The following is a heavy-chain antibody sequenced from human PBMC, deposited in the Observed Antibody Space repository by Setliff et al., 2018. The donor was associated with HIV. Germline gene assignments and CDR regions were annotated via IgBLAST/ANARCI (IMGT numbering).Heavy chain of an antibody. CDR1: GGSISSGGYY. CDR2: IYYSGTT. Sequence: SETLSLTCTVSGGSISSGGYYWSWLRQRPGKGLEWIGYIYYSGTTYYNPSIRGRVTISVDRSRNQFSLTLNSVTAADTATYYCASRGIVVVTMSMPDEFFVHWGHGTLVTVSS. D-gene: IGHD2-21*02. J-gene: IGHJ1*01. V-gene: IGHV4-30-4*08. CDR3: ASRGIVVVTMSMPDEFFVH.